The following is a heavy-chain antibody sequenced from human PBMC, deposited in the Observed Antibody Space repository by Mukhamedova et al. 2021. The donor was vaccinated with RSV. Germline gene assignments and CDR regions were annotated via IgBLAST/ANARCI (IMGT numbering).Heavy chain of an antibody. V-gene: IGHV3-23*01. Sequence: GDITYYADSVKGRVTMSRDNLKNMVDLQMNSLRAEDTAVYYCAKGASTVATRHFDYWGQGTPVTVSS. CDR2: GDIT. J-gene: IGHJ4*02. CDR3: AKGASTVATRHFDY. D-gene: IGHD5-12*01.